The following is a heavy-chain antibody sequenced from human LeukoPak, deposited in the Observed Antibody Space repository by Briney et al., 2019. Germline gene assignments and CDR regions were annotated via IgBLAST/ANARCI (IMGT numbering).Heavy chain of an antibody. Sequence: SETLSLTCTVSGDSINSYHWSWIRQPAGKGLEWIGRIHLSGTTNYSPSLKSRVSISVDTSKNQFSLKLNSVTAADAAMYYCASHYSSGSYRYTGSFDSWGQGMLVNVSS. CDR2: IHLSGTT. J-gene: IGHJ4*02. CDR1: GDSINSYH. D-gene: IGHD3-16*02. V-gene: IGHV4-4*07. CDR3: ASHYSSGSYRYTGSFDS.